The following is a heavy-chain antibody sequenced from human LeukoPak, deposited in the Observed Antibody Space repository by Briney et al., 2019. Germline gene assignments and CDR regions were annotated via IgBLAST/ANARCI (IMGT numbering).Heavy chain of an antibody. CDR1: GGSITSYH. CDR2: IYYSGST. V-gene: IGHV4-59*01. Sequence: SETLSLTCTVSGGSITSYHYSWIRQPPGKGLEWIGYIYYSGSTNYNPSLKSRVTISVDTSKNQFPLKLSSVTAADTAVYYCARGGSGTYYHYWGQGTLVTVSS. J-gene: IGHJ4*02. D-gene: IGHD1-26*01. CDR3: ARGGSGTYYHY.